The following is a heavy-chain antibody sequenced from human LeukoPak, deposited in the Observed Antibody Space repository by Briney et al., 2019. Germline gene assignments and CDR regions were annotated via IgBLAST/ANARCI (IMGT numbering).Heavy chain of an antibody. V-gene: IGHV4-39*07. CDR1: GGSISSNNHY. Sequence: SETLSLTCTVSGGSISSNNHYWGWIRQPPGKGLEWIGSIYYSGTTFYNPSLKSRVTISIDTSKNQFSLKLSSVTAADAAVYYCARALYGRQAGYYYYYMDIWGKGTTVTVSS. CDR2: IYYSGTT. J-gene: IGHJ6*03. CDR3: ARALYGRQAGYYYYYMDI. D-gene: IGHD3-16*01.